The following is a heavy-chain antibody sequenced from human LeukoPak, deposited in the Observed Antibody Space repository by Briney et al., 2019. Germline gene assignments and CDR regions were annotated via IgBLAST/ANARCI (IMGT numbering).Heavy chain of an antibody. CDR2: IRYDGSNK. V-gene: IGHV3-30*02. CDR3: ARDLVWLQTLTDHGGMDV. J-gene: IGHJ6*02. D-gene: IGHD5-24*01. CDR1: GFTFSSYG. Sequence: GGSLRLSCAASGFTFSSYGMHWVRQAPGKGLEWVAFIRYDGSNKYYADSVKGRFTISRDNSKNTLYLQMNSLRAEDTAVYYCARDLVWLQTLTDHGGMDVWGQGTTVTVSS.